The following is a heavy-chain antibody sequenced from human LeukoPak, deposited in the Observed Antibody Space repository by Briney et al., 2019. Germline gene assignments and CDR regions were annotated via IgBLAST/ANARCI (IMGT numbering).Heavy chain of an antibody. Sequence: SETLSLTCTVSGDSISDSSYYWGWIRQPPGKGLEYIGSIYYSGSIYYNPSLKSRVRISVDTSKNQFSLKLTSVTAADTAVYYCTRSLYTIGWYGGYFDYWGQRTLVTVSS. CDR1: GDSISDSSYY. D-gene: IGHD6-19*01. CDR3: TRSLYTIGWYGGYFDY. J-gene: IGHJ4*02. CDR2: IYYSGSI. V-gene: IGHV4-39*07.